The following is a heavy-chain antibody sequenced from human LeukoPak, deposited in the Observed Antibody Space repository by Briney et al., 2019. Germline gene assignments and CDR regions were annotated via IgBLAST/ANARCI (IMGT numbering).Heavy chain of an antibody. CDR1: GFTFDDYA. CDR2: ISWNSGSI. Sequence: GRSLRLSCAASGFTFDDYAMHWVRQAPGKGLEWVSGISWNSGSIDYADPVKGRFPISRDNAKNSLYLQMNSLRAGDTALYYCAKELGYCSSTSCSPPWFDPWGEGTLVTVSS. CDR3: AKELGYCSSTSCSPPWFDP. J-gene: IGHJ5*02. D-gene: IGHD2-2*01. V-gene: IGHV3-9*01.